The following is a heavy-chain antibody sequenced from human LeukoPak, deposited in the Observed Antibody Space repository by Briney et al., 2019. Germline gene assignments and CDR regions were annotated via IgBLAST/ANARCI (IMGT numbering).Heavy chain of an antibody. V-gene: IGHV3-23*01. CDR3: AKDRRLPWDYFDS. Sequence: GSLRLSFAASGFTFSSYAISLVRQAPGGGLGLVSAIDGSGGSTYYADSVKGRFTISRDNSKNTLYLQMNSLRAEDTAIYYCAKDRRLPWDYFDSWGQGTLVTVSS. J-gene: IGHJ4*02. CDR2: IDGSGGST. D-gene: IGHD5-12*01. CDR1: GFTFSSYA.